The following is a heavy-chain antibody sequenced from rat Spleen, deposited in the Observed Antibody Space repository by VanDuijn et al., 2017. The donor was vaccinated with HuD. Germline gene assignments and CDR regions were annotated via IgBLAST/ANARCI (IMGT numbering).Heavy chain of an antibody. CDR3: TTDTFYDGTYYPGGFDY. D-gene: IGHD1-12*02. V-gene: IGHV5-29*01. CDR1: GFISSDHY. J-gene: IGHJ2*01. Sequence: EVQLVEAGGGLVQPGRSLKLSCAASGFISSDHYMAWVRQAPTKGLEWVATISYDGSNTYYRDSVKGRFTISRDNAKSTLYLQLDSLRSEDTATYYCTTDTFYDGTYYPGGFDYWGQGVMVTVSS. CDR2: ISYDGSNT.